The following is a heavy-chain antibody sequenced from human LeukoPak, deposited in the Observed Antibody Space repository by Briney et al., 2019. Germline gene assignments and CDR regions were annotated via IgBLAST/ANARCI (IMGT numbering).Heavy chain of an antibody. CDR1: RFTFRSHG. Sequence: GGSLRLSCAASRFTFRSHGMRGVRQAPGKGLEWVAVISFDGSNKFYGDSVKGRFTISRDNSQNTLFLQLDSLRVEDTAVYYCATDAGTCGYGDYFDYWGQGTLVTVSS. CDR3: ATDAGTCGYGDYFDY. V-gene: IGHV3-30*03. CDR2: ISFDGSNK. D-gene: IGHD5-18*01. J-gene: IGHJ4*02.